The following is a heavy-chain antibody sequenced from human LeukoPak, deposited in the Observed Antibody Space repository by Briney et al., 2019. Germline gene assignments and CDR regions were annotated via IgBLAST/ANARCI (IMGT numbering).Heavy chain of an antibody. V-gene: IGHV3-23*01. CDR3: AKGRHGDYDY. CDR1: GFTFSSYA. CDR2: ISGSGGST. D-gene: IGHD4-17*01. J-gene: IGHJ4*02. Sequence: GGSLRLSCAASGFTFSSYAMSWVRQAPGKGLEWVSAISGSGGSTYYADSVKGRFTISRDNSKNTLYLQMASLRAEDAAVYYCAKGRHGDYDYWGQGTLVTVSS.